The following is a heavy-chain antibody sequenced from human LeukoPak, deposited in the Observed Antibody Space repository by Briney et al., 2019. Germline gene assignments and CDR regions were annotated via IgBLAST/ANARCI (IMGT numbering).Heavy chain of an antibody. CDR1: GFTFSSYA. J-gene: IGHJ4*02. CDR2: ISGSGGST. D-gene: IGHD1-26*01. V-gene: IGHV3-23*01. CDR3: AKGGDSGSYGFDY. Sequence: GGSLRLSCAASGFTFSSYAMSWVRQAPGKGLEWVSAISGSGGSTYYADPVKGRFTISRDNSKNTLYLQMNSLRAEDTAVYYCAKGGDSGSYGFDYWGQGTLVTVSS.